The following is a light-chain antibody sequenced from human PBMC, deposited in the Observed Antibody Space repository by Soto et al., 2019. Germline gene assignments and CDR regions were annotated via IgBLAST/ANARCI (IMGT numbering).Light chain of an antibody. CDR2: AAS. J-gene: IGKJ4*01. CDR3: LQDYNCPRT. Sequence: AIVLTQSPASLSLSLGERATITCRASQGVSSDLGWYQQKPGKAPKLLIYAASSLHSGIPSRFSGSGSGTDFALTISSLQPEDFATYYCLQDYNCPRTFGGGTKVDIK. CDR1: QGVSSD. V-gene: IGKV1-6*01.